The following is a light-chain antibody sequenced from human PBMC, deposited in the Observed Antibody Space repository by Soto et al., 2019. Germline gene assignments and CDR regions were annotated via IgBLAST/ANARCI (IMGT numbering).Light chain of an antibody. CDR3: LHDYTYPRT. J-gene: IGKJ1*01. Sequence: AIQMTQSPSSLSASVGDRVTMTCRASQGINNELAWYQQKPGKAPKLLIYAASNLHSEVPSRFSGSGSGTDFALTISSLQPEDFATYFCLHDYTYPRTFGQGTKVE. V-gene: IGKV1-6*01. CDR2: AAS. CDR1: QGINNE.